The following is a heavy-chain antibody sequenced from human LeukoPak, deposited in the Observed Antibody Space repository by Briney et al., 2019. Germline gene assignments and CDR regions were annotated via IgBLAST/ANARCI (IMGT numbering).Heavy chain of an antibody. CDR2: ISAYNGNT. Sequence: ASVKVSCKASGYTFTSYGISWVRQAPGQGLEWMGWISAYNGNTNYAQKLQGRVTMTTDTSTSTAYMELRSLRSDDTAVYYCARPRYSNYLYNWFDPRGQGTLVTVSS. V-gene: IGHV1-18*01. D-gene: IGHD4-11*01. CDR1: GYTFTSYG. CDR3: ARPRYSNYLYNWFDP. J-gene: IGHJ5*02.